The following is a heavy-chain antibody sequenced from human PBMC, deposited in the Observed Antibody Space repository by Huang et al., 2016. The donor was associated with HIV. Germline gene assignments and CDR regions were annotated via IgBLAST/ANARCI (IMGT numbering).Heavy chain of an antibody. CDR1: DGSISSNTYH. J-gene: IGHJ4*02. V-gene: IGHV4-39*02. Sequence: QVQLQESGPRLVKPSETLSLSCNVSDGSISSNTYHWGWVRQPPGKGLEWIGAISYSGKPYYNPSLRSGLSLSVDTSDSHFSLRLSLVTAADTGLYFCARLGNAWSVRFDSWGQGALVTVSS. CDR3: ARLGNAWSVRFDS. D-gene: IGHD1-1*01. CDR2: ISYSGKP.